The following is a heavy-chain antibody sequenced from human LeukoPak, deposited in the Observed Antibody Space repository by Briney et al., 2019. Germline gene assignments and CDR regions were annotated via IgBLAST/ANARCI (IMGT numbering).Heavy chain of an antibody. J-gene: IGHJ4*02. Sequence: PSETLSLTCTVSGGSISSYYWSWIRQPPGKGLEWIGSIYYSGSTYYNPSLKSRVTISVDTSKNQFSLKLSSVTAADTAVYHCARDTGEMATKPIDYWGQGTLVTVSS. CDR1: GGSISSYY. CDR2: IYYSGST. CDR3: ARDTGEMATKPIDY. D-gene: IGHD5-24*01. V-gene: IGHV4-59*12.